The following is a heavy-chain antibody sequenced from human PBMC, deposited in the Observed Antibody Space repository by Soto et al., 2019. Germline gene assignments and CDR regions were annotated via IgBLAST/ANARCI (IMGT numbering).Heavy chain of an antibody. Sequence: EVLLVESGGGLVQPGGSLTLSCAASRFTFGSYWMNWVRQAPGKGLEWVANIKGDGSEKYYVDSVEGLFTISRDNTKNSLDLQMNSLRVEDTAVYYCAAGFPPDFWGQGNLVTVSS. CDR3: AAGFPPDF. CDR2: IKGDGSEK. CDR1: RFTFGSYW. J-gene: IGHJ4*02. V-gene: IGHV3-7*01. D-gene: IGHD3-10*01.